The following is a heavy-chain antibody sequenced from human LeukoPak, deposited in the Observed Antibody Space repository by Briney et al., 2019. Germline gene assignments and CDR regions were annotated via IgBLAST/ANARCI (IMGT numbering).Heavy chain of an antibody. D-gene: IGHD6-19*01. CDR1: GGSISNYY. Sequence: SETLSLTCTVAGGSISNYYWSWIRRPPGKGLEWSGYIFYSGSTNYNPSLKSRVTISVDTSKNQFSLKLSSVTAADTAVYYCARHPSAVAGKTFDYWGQGTLVTVSS. V-gene: IGHV4-59*08. CDR2: IFYSGST. J-gene: IGHJ4*02. CDR3: ARHPSAVAGKTFDY.